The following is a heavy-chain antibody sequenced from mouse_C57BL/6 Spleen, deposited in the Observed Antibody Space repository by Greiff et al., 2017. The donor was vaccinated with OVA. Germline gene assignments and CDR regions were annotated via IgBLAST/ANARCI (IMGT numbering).Heavy chain of an antibody. V-gene: IGHV1-31*01. J-gene: IGHJ4*01. CDR2: IHPYNGVT. D-gene: IGHD2-1*01. CDR3: AEGGNRAMDY. CDR1: GYSFTGYY. Sequence: VQLQQSGPELVKPGASVKISCKASGYSFTGYYMHWVKQSHGNILDWIGYIHPYNGVTSYNQKFKGKATLTVDKSSSTAYMKLRSLTSEDYAGNYCAEGGNRAMDYWGQGTSVTVSS.